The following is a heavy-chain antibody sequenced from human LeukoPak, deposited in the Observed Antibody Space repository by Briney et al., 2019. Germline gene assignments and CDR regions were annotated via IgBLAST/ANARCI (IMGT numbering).Heavy chain of an antibody. CDR2: ISSISTII. J-gene: IGHJ4*02. CDR3: ARDLHSGAYTFDS. V-gene: IGHV3-48*03. CDR1: GFTFSSYE. D-gene: IGHD1-26*01. Sequence: GGSLRLSCAASGFTFSSYEMNWVRQAPGKGLEWVSYISSISTIIYYAGSVKGRFTISRDNAKNSLYLQMNSLRDEDTAVYYCARDLHSGAYTFDSWGQGTLVTVSS.